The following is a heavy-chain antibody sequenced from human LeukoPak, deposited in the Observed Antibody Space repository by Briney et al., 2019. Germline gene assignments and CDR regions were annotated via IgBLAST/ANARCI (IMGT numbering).Heavy chain of an antibody. CDR1: GFTFSTYW. D-gene: IGHD1-26*01. CDR2: IKQDGSEK. J-gene: IGHJ4*02. Sequence: GSLRLSCGASGFTFSTYWMSWVRQAPGKGLEWVANIKQDGSEKYYVDSVKGRFTISRDNAKNSLYLQMNSLRAEDTAVYYCARESYSGSYYFDSWGQGTLVTVSS. CDR3: ARESYSGSYYFDS. V-gene: IGHV3-7*03.